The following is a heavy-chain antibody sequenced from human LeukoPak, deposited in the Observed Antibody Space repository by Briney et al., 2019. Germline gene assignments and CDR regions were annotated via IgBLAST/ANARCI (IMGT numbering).Heavy chain of an antibody. CDR3: XXXXXXKRGXSYGSGCYFDY. J-gene: IGHJ4*02. Sequence: QAGGSLRLSCAASGFTFSSYAMHWVRQAPGKGLEWVAVISYDGSNKYYADSVKGRFTISRDNSKNTLYLQMNSLRAEDTAVYYXXXXXXXKRGXSYGSGCYFDYWGQGTLVTVSS. CDR2: ISYDGSNK. CDR1: GFTFSSYA. D-gene: IGHD5-18*01. V-gene: IGHV3-30-3*01.